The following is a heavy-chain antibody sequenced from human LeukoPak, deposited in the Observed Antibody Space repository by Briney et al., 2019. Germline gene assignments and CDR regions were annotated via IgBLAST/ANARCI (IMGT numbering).Heavy chain of an antibody. CDR2: INPNSGGT. V-gene: IGHV1-2*02. CDR3: ARVYVVVPAAIQFYDY. CDR1: GYTFTGYY. Sequence: RASVKVSCKASGYTFTGYYIHWVRQAPGQGLEWIGWINPNSGGTNYAQKFQGRVTMTRDTSISTAYMELSRLRSDDTAVYYCARVYVVVPAAIQFYDYWGQGTLVTGSS. D-gene: IGHD2-2*02. J-gene: IGHJ4*02.